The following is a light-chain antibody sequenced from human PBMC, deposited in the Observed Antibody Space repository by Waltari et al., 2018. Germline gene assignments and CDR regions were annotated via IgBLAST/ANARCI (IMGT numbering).Light chain of an antibody. J-gene: IGKJ3*01. CDR2: KAY. CDR1: QGISTW. V-gene: IGKV1-5*03. Sequence: DIQMTQSPSTPSATVGDRATITCRASQGISTWLAWYQQKPGKAPKLLIYKAYSLESGVPSRFSGSGSGTEVTLTISSLQPDDFATYYCQQYNSYSLTFGPGSKVDIK. CDR3: QQYNSYSLT.